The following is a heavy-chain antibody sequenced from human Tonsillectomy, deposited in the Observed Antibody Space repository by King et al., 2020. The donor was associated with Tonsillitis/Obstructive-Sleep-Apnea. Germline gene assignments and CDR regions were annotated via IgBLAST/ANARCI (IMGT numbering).Heavy chain of an antibody. V-gene: IGHV3-11*06. Sequence: VQLVESGGGLVKPEGSLRLSCAASGFTFSDYYISWIRQAPGKGLEWVSYISSGSSFTNYAGSVKGRFTISRDNAKNSLYLQMNSLRGEDTDVYYCAREGPLNDFCSDSVCYVGNAFDLWGQGTMVTVSS. CDR1: GFTFSDYY. J-gene: IGHJ3*01. CDR2: ISSGSSFT. CDR3: AREGPLNDFCSDSVCYVGNAFDL. D-gene: IGHD2-15*01.